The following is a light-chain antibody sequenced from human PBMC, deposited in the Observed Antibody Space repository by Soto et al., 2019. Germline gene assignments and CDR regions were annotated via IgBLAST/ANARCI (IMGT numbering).Light chain of an antibody. CDR3: CSYAGSSTSYVV. CDR2: EGS. J-gene: IGLJ2*01. CDR1: SSDVGSYNL. Sequence: QSALTQPASVSGSPGQSITISCTGTSSDVGSYNLVSWYQQHPGKAPKLMIYEGSKRPSGVSNRFSGSKSGNTASLTISGHQAEDEADYYCCSYAGSSTSYVVFGGGTKLTVL. V-gene: IGLV2-23*01.